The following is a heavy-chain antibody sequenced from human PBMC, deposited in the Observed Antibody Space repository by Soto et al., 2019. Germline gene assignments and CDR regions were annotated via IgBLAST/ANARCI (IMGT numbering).Heavy chain of an antibody. V-gene: IGHV1-2*04. CDR3: ARDFSGNYYDSSAPTLPYNWFDP. Sequence: ASVKVSCKASGYTFTGYYMHWVRQAPGQGLEWMGWINPNSGGTNYAQKFQGWVTMTRETSISTAYMELSRLRSDDTAVYYCARDFSGNYYDSSAPTLPYNWFDPWGQGTLVTVSS. CDR2: INPNSGGT. J-gene: IGHJ5*02. CDR1: GYTFTGYY. D-gene: IGHD3-22*01.